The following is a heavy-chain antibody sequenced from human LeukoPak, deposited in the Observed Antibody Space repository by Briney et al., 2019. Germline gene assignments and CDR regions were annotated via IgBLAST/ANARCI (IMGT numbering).Heavy chain of an antibody. J-gene: IGHJ4*02. CDR1: GGTFSSYA. Sequence: ASVKVSCKASGGTFSSYAISWVRQAPGQGLEWMGGIIPIFGTANYAQKFQGRVTITADESTSTAYMELSSLRSEDTAVYYCARVGRSGWTTLDYWGQGTLVTVSS. CDR3: ARVGRSGWTTLDY. V-gene: IGHV1-69*13. D-gene: IGHD6-19*01. CDR2: IIPIFGTA.